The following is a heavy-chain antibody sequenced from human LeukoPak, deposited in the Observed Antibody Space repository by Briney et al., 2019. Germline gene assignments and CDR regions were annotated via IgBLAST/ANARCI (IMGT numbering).Heavy chain of an antibody. CDR3: ARSSGFDAFDI. D-gene: IGHD6-19*01. CDR1: GGSISSYY. CDR2: IYYSGST. J-gene: IGHJ3*02. V-gene: IGHV4-59*08. Sequence: SETLSLTCTVSGGSISSYYWSWIRQPPGKGLEWIGYIYYSGSTNYNPSLKSRVTISVDTSKNQFSLKLSSVTAADTAVYYCARSSGFDAFDIWGQGTMVTVSS.